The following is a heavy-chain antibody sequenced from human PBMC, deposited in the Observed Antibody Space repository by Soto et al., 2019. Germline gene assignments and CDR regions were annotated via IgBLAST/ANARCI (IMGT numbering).Heavy chain of an antibody. CDR1: GGSVSSGSYY. Sequence: NPSETLSLTCTVSGGSVSSGSYYWSWIRQPPGKGLEWIGYTYYSGSTNYNPSLKSRVTISVDTSKDQFSLKLSSVTAADTAVYYCARESAVITTGITGFDPWGQGTLVTVSS. J-gene: IGHJ5*02. CDR3: ARESAVITTGITGFDP. D-gene: IGHD3-22*01. CDR2: TYYSGST. V-gene: IGHV4-61*01.